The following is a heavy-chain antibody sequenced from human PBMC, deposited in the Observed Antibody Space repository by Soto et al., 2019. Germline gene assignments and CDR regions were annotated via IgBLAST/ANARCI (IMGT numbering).Heavy chain of an antibody. Sequence: EVQLLESGGGLVQPGGSLRLSCAASGFTFSSYAMSWVRQAPGKGLEWVSAISGSGGSTYYADSVKGRFTISRDNSKNTLYLHMNSLRAEDTAVYYCAKDSVGLVSSWYYYYSMDVWGQGTTVTVSS. V-gene: IGHV3-23*01. D-gene: IGHD6-13*01. CDR1: GFTFSSYA. J-gene: IGHJ6*02. CDR3: AKDSVGLVSSWYYYYSMDV. CDR2: ISGSGGST.